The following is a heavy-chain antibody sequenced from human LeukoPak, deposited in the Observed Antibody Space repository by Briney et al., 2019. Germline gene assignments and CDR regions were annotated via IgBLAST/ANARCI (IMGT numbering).Heavy chain of an antibody. D-gene: IGHD3-9*01. J-gene: IGHJ4*02. CDR2: INPDGSST. Sequence: GGSLRLSCAASGFTFITYGMHWVRQAPGKGLEWVSRINPDGSSTGYADSVRGRFTISRDNAKNTLYLQMNSLRAEDTAVYYCTRDFDAATGYWGQGTLVTVSS. CDR3: TRDFDAATGY. V-gene: IGHV3-74*01. CDR1: GFTFITYG.